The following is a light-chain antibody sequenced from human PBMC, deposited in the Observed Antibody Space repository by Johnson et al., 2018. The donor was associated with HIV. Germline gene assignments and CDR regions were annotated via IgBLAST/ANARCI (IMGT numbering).Light chain of an antibody. CDR2: ENN. CDR1: SSNIGNNY. J-gene: IGLJ1*01. V-gene: IGLV1-51*02. Sequence: QSVLTQPPSVSAAPGQKVTISCSGSSSNIGNNYVSWYQQLPGTAPKLLIYENNKRPSGISDRFYGSKSGTSATLGITGLQTGDEADYYCGTWDSSLSGVFGTGTKVPVL. CDR3: GTWDSSLSGV.